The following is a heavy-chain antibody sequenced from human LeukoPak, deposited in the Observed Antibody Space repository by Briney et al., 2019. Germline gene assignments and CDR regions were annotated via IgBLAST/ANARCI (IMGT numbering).Heavy chain of an antibody. V-gene: IGHV3-23*01. J-gene: IGHJ4*02. CDR1: GITLSNYG. Sequence: GGSLRLSCAVSGITLSNYGMSWVRQAPGKGLEWVAGISDSGGRTNYADSVKGRFTISRDNPKNTLYLQMNSLRAEDTAVYFCAKRGVVIRVILVGFHKEAYYFDSWGQGALVTLSS. D-gene: IGHD3-22*01. CDR3: AKRGVVIRVILVGFHKEAYYFDS. CDR2: ISDSGGRT.